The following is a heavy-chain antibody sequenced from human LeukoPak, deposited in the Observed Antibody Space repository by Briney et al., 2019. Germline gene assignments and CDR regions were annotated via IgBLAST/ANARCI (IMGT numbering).Heavy chain of an antibody. V-gene: IGHV3-21*01. CDR3: ARGGYYGSGSYSPPDY. J-gene: IGHJ4*02. Sequence: GGSLRLSCAASGFTFSSYSMNWVRQAPGKGLEWVSSISSSSSYIYYADSVKGRFTISRDNAKTSLYLQMNSLRAEDTAVYYCARGGYYGSGSYSPPDYWGQGTLVTVSS. CDR1: GFTFSSYS. D-gene: IGHD3-10*01. CDR2: ISSSSSYI.